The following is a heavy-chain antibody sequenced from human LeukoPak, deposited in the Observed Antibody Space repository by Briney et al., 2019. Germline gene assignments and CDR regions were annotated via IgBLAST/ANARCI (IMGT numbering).Heavy chain of an antibody. CDR3: ASLRTVAGHIHDAFDI. CDR2: INPNSGGT. D-gene: IGHD6-19*01. CDR1: GYTYTGYY. J-gene: IGHJ3*02. V-gene: IGHV1-2*02. Sequence: ASVTVSCKASGYTYTGYYMHWVRQAPGQGLEWMGWINPNSGGTNYAQKFQGRVTMTRDTSISTAYMELSRLRSDDTAVYYCASLRTVAGHIHDAFDIWGQGTMVTVSS.